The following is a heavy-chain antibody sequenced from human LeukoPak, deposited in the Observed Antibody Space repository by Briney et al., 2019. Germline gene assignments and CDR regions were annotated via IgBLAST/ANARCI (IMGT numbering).Heavy chain of an antibody. CDR1: GFTFSTYW. D-gene: IGHD3-22*01. Sequence: GGSLRLSCAASGFTFSTYWMSWVRQAPGKGLEWVANIKQDGSEKFYVDSVKGRFTISRDNTKNSQYLQMNSLRAEDTAVYYCARDRNYDSSGYFYPYFDYWGQGTLVTVSS. CDR2: IKQDGSEK. J-gene: IGHJ4*02. CDR3: ARDRNYDSSGYFYPYFDY. V-gene: IGHV3-7*05.